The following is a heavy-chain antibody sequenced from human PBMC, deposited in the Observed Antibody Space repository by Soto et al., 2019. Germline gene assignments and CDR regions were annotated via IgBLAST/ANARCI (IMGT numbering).Heavy chain of an antibody. J-gene: IGHJ6*03. V-gene: IGHV3-21*01. CDR2: ISSSSSYI. CDR3: ARDRSTMVRGAPYYYYMDV. Sequence: GGSLRLSCAASGFTFSSYGMNWVRQAPGKGLEWVSSISSSSSYIYYADSVKGRFTISRDNAKNSLYLQMNSLRAEDTAVYYCARDRSTMVRGAPYYYYMDVWGKGTTVTVSS. CDR1: GFTFSSYG. D-gene: IGHD3-10*01.